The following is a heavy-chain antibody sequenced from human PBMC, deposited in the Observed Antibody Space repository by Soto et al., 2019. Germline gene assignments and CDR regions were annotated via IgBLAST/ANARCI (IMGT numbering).Heavy chain of an antibody. CDR2: IIPIFGTA. Sequence: SVKVSCKASGGTFSSYAISWVRQAPGQGLEWMGGIIPIFGTANYAQKFQGRVTITADESTSTAYMELSSLRSEDTAVYYCASDDSSGYYHDYWGQGTLVTVSS. J-gene: IGHJ4*02. V-gene: IGHV1-69*13. CDR1: GGTFSSYA. CDR3: ASDDSSGYYHDY. D-gene: IGHD3-22*01.